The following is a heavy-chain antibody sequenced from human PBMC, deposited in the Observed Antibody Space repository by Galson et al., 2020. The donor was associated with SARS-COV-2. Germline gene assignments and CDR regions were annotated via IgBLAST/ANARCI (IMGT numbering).Heavy chain of an antibody. J-gene: IGHJ3*02. CDR2: IVVGSGNT. V-gene: IGHV1-58*01. Sequence: LVKVSCKASGFTFTSSAVQWVRQARGQRLEWIGWIVVGSGNTNYAQKFQERVTITRDMSTSTAYMELSSLRSEDTAVYYCAAVYCSGGSCLDACDIWGQATIVTVSS. CDR1: GFTFTSSA. D-gene: IGHD2-15*01. CDR3: AAVYCSGGSCLDACDI.